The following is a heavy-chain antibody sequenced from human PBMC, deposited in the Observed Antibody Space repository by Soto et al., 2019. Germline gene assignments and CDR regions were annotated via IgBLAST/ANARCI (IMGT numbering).Heavy chain of an antibody. CDR2: ISAYNGNT. V-gene: IGHV1-18*01. Sequence: ASVKVSCKASGYTFTSYGISWVRQAPGQGLEWMGWISAYNGNTNYAQKLQGRVTMTTDTSTSTAYMELRSLRSDDTAVYSGARSPPRPSSTPLFDYWGQGTLVTVSS. CDR1: GYTFTSYG. CDR3: ARSPPRPSSTPLFDY. J-gene: IGHJ4*02.